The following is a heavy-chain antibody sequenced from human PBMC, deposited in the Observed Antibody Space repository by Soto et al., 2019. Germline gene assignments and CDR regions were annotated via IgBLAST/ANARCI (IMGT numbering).Heavy chain of an antibody. V-gene: IGHV3-74*01. J-gene: IGHJ4*02. CDR1: GITFSTYR. Sequence: EVQLVESGGGLVQPGGSLRLSCVVSGITFSTYRMHWVRQAPGKGLVWVSHIKSDGTVTHYTDSVRGRFIISRDNAKNALFMLMNSLRAEDTAVYYCARENYDVCSGYYLDSWGQGTLVTVSS. CDR3: ARENYDVCSGYYLDS. D-gene: IGHD3-3*01. CDR2: IKSDGTVT.